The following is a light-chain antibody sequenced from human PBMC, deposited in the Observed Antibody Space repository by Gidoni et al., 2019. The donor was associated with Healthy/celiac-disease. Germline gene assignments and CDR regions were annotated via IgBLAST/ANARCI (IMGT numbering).Light chain of an antibody. CDR3: QQSYSTPRT. J-gene: IGKJ1*01. CDR2: AAS. V-gene: IGKV1-39*01. CDR1: QSISSY. Sequence: DIQMTQSPSSLSASVGDRVTITCRASQSISSYFIWYQQKPGNAPKLLIYAASRLQSGVPSRFSGSGSGTDFTLTSSSLQPEDFATYYCQQSYSTPRTFGRGTKVEIK.